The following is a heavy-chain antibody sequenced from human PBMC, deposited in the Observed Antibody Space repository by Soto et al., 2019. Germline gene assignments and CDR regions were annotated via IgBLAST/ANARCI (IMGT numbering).Heavy chain of an antibody. V-gene: IGHV3-23*01. Sequence: GGSLRLSCASSGLTLSSYAMSWVRQAPGKGLEWVSAISGSGGSTYYADSVKGRFNISRDNSKNTVYLQMNSLRAEDTAVYYCAKITQGYCSSTSCNGDVWGKGTTVTVSS. CDR1: GLTLSSYA. CDR2: ISGSGGST. CDR3: AKITQGYCSSTSCNGDV. J-gene: IGHJ6*04. D-gene: IGHD2-2*01.